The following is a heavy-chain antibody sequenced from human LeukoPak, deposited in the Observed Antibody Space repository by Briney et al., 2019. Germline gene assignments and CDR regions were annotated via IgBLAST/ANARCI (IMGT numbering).Heavy chain of an antibody. D-gene: IGHD1-26*01. CDR3: ARDRGSEGSMHFDY. J-gene: IGHJ4*02. Sequence: SETLSLTCAVYGGSFSGYYWSWIRQPPGKGLEWIGEINHSGSTNYNPSLKSRVTISVDTSKNQFSLKLTSVTAADTAVYYCARDRGSEGSMHFDYWGQGTLVTVSS. CDR1: GGSFSGYY. CDR2: INHSGST. V-gene: IGHV4-34*01.